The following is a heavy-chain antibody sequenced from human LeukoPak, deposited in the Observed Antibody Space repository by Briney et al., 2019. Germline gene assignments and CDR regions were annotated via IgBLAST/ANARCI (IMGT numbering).Heavy chain of an antibody. CDR3: ARALPTDDYVWGSYRSALFDY. CDR1: GDSVSSNGAA. J-gene: IGHJ4*02. V-gene: IGHV6-1*01. CDR2: TYYRSKWYN. D-gene: IGHD3-16*02. Sequence: SQTLSLTCAISGDSVSSNGAAWHWIRQSPSRGLEWLGRTYYRSKWYNDYAVSVKSRITINPDTSKNQFSLQLNSVTPEDTAVYYCARALPTDDYVWGSYRSALFDYWGQGTLVTVSS.